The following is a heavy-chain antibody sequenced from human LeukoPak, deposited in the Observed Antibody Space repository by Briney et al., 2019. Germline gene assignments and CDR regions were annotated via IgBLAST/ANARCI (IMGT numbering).Heavy chain of an antibody. CDR1: GFTFSSYS. V-gene: IGHV3-21*01. CDR3: ARDGVPDCSSTSCYGWFDP. CDR2: ISSSSSYI. Sequence: GGSLRLSCAASGFTFSSYSMNWVRQAPGKGLEWVSSISSSSSYIYYADSVKGRFTISRGNAKNSLYLQMNSLRAEDTAVYYCARDGVPDCSSTSCYGWFDPWGQGTLVTVSS. D-gene: IGHD2-2*01. J-gene: IGHJ5*02.